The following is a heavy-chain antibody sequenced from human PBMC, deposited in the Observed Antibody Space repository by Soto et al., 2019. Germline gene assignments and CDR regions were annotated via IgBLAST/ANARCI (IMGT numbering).Heavy chain of an antibody. Sequence: PSETLSLTCTVSGGSISISTYYWSWIRQPPGKGLEWIGYIYYSGSTNYNPSLKSRVTISVDTSKNQFSLKLSSVTAADTAVYYCARARGDSSGYYWGAPEFDYWGQGTLVTVSS. D-gene: IGHD3-22*01. CDR1: GGSISISTYY. CDR3: ARARGDSSGYYWGAPEFDY. CDR2: IYYSGST. J-gene: IGHJ4*02. V-gene: IGHV4-61*01.